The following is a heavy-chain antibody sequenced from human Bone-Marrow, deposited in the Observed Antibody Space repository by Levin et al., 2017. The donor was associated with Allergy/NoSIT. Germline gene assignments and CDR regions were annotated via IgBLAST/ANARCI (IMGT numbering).Heavy chain of an antibody. CDR1: GFSLTTTGVG. Sequence: NASGPTLVKPTQTLTLTCTFSGFSLTTTGVGVGWVRQPPGKALEWLALIYWNDEKRYSPSLKSRISIAKDTSKNQVVFTMTDMDPVDTGTYYCAHEFPSRDSDAFDVWGLGTMVTVSS. V-gene: IGHV2-5*01. CDR3: AHEFPSRDSDAFDV. CDR2: IYWNDEK. J-gene: IGHJ3*01.